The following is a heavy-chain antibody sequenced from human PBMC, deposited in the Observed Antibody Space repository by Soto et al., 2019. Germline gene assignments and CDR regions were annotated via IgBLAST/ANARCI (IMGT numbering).Heavy chain of an antibody. CDR1: GGSFSGYY. D-gene: IGHD5-18*01. J-gene: IGHJ3*02. V-gene: IGHV4-34*01. CDR3: ARAIQLPNANRVTRPLFPFDI. Sequence: QVQLQQWGAGLLKPSETLSLTCAVYGGSFSGYYWSWIRQPPGKGLEWIGEINHSGSTNYNPSLKSRVTRSVAAPKHQFSLKLSSVTAADTPVYYCARAIQLPNANRVTRPLFPFDIWGQGTMVTVSS. CDR2: INHSGST.